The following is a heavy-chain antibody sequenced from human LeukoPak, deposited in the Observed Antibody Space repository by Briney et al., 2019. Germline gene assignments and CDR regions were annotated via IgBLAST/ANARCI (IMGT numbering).Heavy chain of an antibody. V-gene: IGHV1-46*01. D-gene: IGHD1-26*01. CDR2: INPSGGST. CDR1: GYTFTNYA. CDR3: ARSVGATTSDFQH. Sequence: GASVKVSCKASGYTFTNYAMNWVRQAPGQGLEWMGIINPSGGSTSYAQKFQGRVTMTRDTSTSTVYMELSSLRSEDTAVYYCARSVGATTSDFQHWGQGTLVTVSS. J-gene: IGHJ1*01.